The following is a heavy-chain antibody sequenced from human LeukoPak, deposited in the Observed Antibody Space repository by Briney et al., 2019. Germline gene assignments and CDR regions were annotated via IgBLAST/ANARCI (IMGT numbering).Heavy chain of an antibody. CDR1: GFTFSSYA. V-gene: IGHV3-30*02. D-gene: IGHD1-26*01. Sequence: GGSLRLSCAASGFTFSSYAMSWVRQAPGKGLEWVAFVHYDASKKYFADSVKGRLTISRDDSKNTLFLQMNSLRAEDTAVYFCARVRLGAPTRVFDYWGQGSLVTVSS. CDR3: ARVRLGAPTRVFDY. J-gene: IGHJ4*02. CDR2: VHYDASKK.